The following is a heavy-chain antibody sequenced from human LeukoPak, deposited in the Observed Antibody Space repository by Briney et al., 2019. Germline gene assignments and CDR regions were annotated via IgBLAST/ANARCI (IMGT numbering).Heavy chain of an antibody. D-gene: IGHD5-12*01. CDR3: APDPNKWLRNY. CDR1: GFTFSSCA. Sequence: GGSLRLSCAASGFTFSSCAMSWVRQVPGKGLEWVSTISGSGGSTYYADSVKGRFTISRDNSKNTLSLQMNSLRAEDTAVYYCAPDPNKWLRNYWGQGTLVTVSS. V-gene: IGHV3-23*01. J-gene: IGHJ4*01. CDR2: ISGSGGST.